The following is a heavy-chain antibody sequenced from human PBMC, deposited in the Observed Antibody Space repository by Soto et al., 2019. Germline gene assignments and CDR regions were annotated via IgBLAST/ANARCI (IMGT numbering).Heavy chain of an antibody. V-gene: IGHV4-30-4*01. CDR2: IYYSGST. CDR3: ARDGSSGSNYANDAFDI. CDR1: GGSISSGDYY. D-gene: IGHD3-22*01. J-gene: IGHJ3*02. Sequence: ASETLSLTCTVSGGSISSGDYYWIWIRHPPGKGLEWIGYIYYSGSTYYNPSLKSRVTISVDTSKNQFSLKLSSVTAADTAVYYCARDGSSGSNYANDAFDIWGQGTMVTVSS.